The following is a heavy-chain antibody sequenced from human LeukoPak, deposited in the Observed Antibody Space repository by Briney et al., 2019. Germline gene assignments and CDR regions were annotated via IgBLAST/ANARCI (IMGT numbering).Heavy chain of an antibody. Sequence: SETLSLTCTISGGSISSHYWCWIRQPPGKGLEWIGYIYYSGSTNYNPSLKSRVTISVDTSKNQFSLKLSSVTAADTAVYYCARMWAYCSSTSCFPYYYYYYYMDVWGKGTTVTVSS. V-gene: IGHV4-59*11. CDR3: ARMWAYCSSTSCFPYYYYYYYMDV. D-gene: IGHD2-2*01. CDR2: IYYSGST. J-gene: IGHJ6*03. CDR1: GGSISSHY.